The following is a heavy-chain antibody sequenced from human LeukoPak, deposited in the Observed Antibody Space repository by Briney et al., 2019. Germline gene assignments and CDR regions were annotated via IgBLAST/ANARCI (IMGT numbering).Heavy chain of an antibody. CDR2: IYYSGST. D-gene: IGHD4-17*01. Sequence: PSETLSLTCTVSGGSISSYYWSWIRQPPGKGLEWIGYIYYSGSTNYNPSLKSRVTISVDTSKNQFSLKLSSVTAADTAVYYCARHLHRDSGDPNWFDPWGQGILVTVSS. J-gene: IGHJ5*02. CDR3: ARHLHRDSGDPNWFDP. V-gene: IGHV4-59*08. CDR1: GGSISSYY.